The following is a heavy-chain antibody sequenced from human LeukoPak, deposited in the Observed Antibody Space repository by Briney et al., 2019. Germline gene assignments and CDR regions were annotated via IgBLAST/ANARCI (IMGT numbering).Heavy chain of an antibody. D-gene: IGHD2-2*01. CDR1: GFTFSNYW. J-gene: IGHJ3*02. CDR2: RKQYGAGE. CDR3: ARDHRPLVVVVPAASVGAFDI. Sequence: PGGSLRLSCATSGFTFSNYWMTWVRQAPGKGLEWVASRKQYGAGEKYACSERGRFTISRDSAKNSRYLQMNSLRAEDTAVYYCARDHRPLVVVVPAASVGAFDIWGQGTMVTVCS. V-gene: IGHV3-7*01.